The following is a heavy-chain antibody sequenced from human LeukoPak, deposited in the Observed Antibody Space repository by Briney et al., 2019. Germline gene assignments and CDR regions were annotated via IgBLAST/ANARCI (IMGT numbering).Heavy chain of an antibody. V-gene: IGHV3-21*01. Sequence: GESLRLSCAVSGFTFSRYSMNWVRQAPGEGLEWVSSISNIGTSIYYADSVKGRFTISRDNAKNSLYLQMDSLRAEDTAVYYCAPEDTAMVEHLDFDYWGQGTLVTVSS. CDR1: GFTFSRYS. CDR3: APEDTAMVEHLDFDY. D-gene: IGHD5-18*01. J-gene: IGHJ4*02. CDR2: ISNIGTSI.